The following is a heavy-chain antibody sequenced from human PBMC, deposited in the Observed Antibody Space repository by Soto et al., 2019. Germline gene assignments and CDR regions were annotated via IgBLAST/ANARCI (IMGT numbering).Heavy chain of an antibody. Sequence: PSETRSLTWTVSGGSVSRGIYYWSWIRQPPGKGLEWIGYIYYSGSTNYNPSLKSRVTISVDTSKNQFSLKLSSVTAADTAVYYCARDRYYYDSSGYRKINYYYGMDVWGQGTTVTVSS. CDR3: ARDRYYYDSSGYRKINYYYGMDV. CDR2: IYYSGST. D-gene: IGHD3-22*01. J-gene: IGHJ6*02. CDR1: GGSVSRGIYY. V-gene: IGHV4-61*01.